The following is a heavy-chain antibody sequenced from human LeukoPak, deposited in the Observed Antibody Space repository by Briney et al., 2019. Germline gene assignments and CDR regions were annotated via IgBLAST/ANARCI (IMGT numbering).Heavy chain of an antibody. CDR2: INPNSGGT. CDR3: AREVRYGDCDY. J-gene: IGHJ4*02. V-gene: IGHV1-2*06. D-gene: IGHD4-17*01. CDR1: GYTFTGYY. Sequence: ASVKVFCKASGYTFTGYYMHWVRQAPGQGLEWMGRINPNSGGTNYAQKFQGRVTMTRDTSISTAYMELSRLRSGDTAVYYCAREVRYGDCDYWGQGTLVTVSS.